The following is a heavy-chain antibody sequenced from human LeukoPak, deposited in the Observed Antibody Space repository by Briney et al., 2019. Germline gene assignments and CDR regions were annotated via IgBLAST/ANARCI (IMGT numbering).Heavy chain of an antibody. CDR2: INPNNGAT. CDR3: ARATGYPVYGSGSFYFDH. D-gene: IGHD3-10*01. V-gene: IGHV1-2*02. J-gene: IGHJ4*02. Sequence: ASLKVSCKASGYSFTGYFIHWVRQAPGLGLEWMGWINPNNGATNYAQEFQGRVTMTSDASINTADLELSSLRSDDTAVYYCARATGYPVYGSGSFYFDHWGQGTLVTVSS. CDR1: GYSFTGYF.